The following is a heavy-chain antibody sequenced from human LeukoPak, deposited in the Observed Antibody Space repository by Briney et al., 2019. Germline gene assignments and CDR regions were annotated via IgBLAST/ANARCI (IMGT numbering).Heavy chain of an antibody. CDR1: GGSINAFY. D-gene: IGHD2-2*02. V-gene: IGHV4-59*08. J-gene: IGHJ3*01. Sequence: PSETLSLTCTVSGGSINAFYWSWIRQPPGTGLEWIAYVRDNGENNYNPSLKSRVAISLDTANNQISLRLNFVTAADTAIYYCARQPANTAAFDVWGQGTMVTVPS. CDR2: VRDNGEN. CDR3: ARQPANTAAFDV.